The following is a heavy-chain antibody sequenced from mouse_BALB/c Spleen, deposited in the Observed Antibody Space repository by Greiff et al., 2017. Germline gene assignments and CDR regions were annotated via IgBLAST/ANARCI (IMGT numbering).Heavy chain of an antibody. CDR1: GYSITSDYA. D-gene: IGHD2-1*01. CDR3: ASTGNYDAMDY. Sequence: EVQLQESGPGLVKPSQSLSLTCTVTGYSITSDYAWNWIRQFPGNKLEWMGYISYSGSTSYNPSLKSRISITRDTSKNQFFLQLNSVTTEDTATYYCASTGNYDAMDYWGQGTSVTVSS. CDR2: ISYSGST. J-gene: IGHJ4*01. V-gene: IGHV3-2*02.